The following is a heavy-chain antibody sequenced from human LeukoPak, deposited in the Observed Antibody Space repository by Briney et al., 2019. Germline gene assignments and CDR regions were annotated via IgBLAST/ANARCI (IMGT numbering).Heavy chain of an antibody. CDR2: IYSGGST. J-gene: IGHJ4*02. D-gene: IGHD3-9*01. Sequence: PGGSLRLSCAASGFTVSSNYVSWVGQAPGKGLEWVSVIYSGGSTYYADSVKGRFTISRDNSKNTLYLQMNSLRAEDTAVYYCARVWYDILTGYVDYWGQGTLVTVSS. CDR3: ARVWYDILTGYVDY. V-gene: IGHV3-53*01. CDR1: GFTVSSNY.